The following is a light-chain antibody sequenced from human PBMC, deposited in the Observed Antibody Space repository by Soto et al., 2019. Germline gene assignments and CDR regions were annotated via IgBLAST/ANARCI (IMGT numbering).Light chain of an antibody. CDR3: FSYSTSSSLYV. CDR1: SSDVGGYNY. J-gene: IGLJ1*01. V-gene: IGLV2-14*01. Sequence: SALTQPASVSGSPGQSITISCTGTSSDVGGYNYVSWYQQHPGKAPKLMIYEVSNRPSGVSNRFSGSKSGNTASLTISGLQAEDEAEYSCFSYSTSSSLYVFGSGTKVTVL. CDR2: EVS.